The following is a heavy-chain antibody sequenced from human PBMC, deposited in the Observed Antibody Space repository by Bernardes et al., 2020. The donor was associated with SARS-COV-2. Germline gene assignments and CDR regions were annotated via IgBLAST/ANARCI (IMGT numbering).Heavy chain of an antibody. CDR1: GYTFTGYY. CDR2: INPNSGGT. V-gene: IGHV1-2*04. D-gene: IGHD6-13*01. Sequence: ASVKVSCKASGYTFTGYYMHWVRQAPGQGLEWMGWINPNSGGTNYAQKFQGWVTMTRDTSISTAYMELSRLRSDDTAVYYCARDRIAAAGTGKPTYYYYYYGMDVWGQGTTVTVSS. J-gene: IGHJ6*01. CDR3: ARDRIAAAGTGKPTYYYYYYGMDV.